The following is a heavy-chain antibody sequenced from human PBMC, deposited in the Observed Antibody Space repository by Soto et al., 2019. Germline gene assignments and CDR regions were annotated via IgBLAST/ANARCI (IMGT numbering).Heavy chain of an antibody. J-gene: IGHJ6*02. CDR2: ISGSGGST. CDR3: AKALVRNYYYCGMDV. CDR1: GFTFSSYA. Sequence: GGSLRLSCAASGFTFSSYAMSWVRQAPGKGLEWVSAISGSGGSTYYADSVKGRFTISRDNSKNTLYLQMNSLRAEDTAVYYCAKALVRNYYYCGMDVWGQGTTVTVSS. V-gene: IGHV3-23*01. D-gene: IGHD2-2*01.